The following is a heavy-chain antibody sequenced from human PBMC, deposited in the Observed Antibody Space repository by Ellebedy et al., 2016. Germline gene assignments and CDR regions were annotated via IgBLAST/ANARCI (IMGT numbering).Heavy chain of an antibody. CDR3: AKDPQFGGYDLDAFDI. CDR2: ISYDGSNK. D-gene: IGHD5-12*01. Sequence: GGSLRLSXAASGFTFSSYSMNWVRQAPGKGLEWVAVISYDGSNKYYADSVKGRFTISRDNSKNTLYLQMNSLRAEDTAVYYCAKDPQFGGYDLDAFDIWGQGTMVTVSS. CDR1: GFTFSSYS. V-gene: IGHV3-30*18. J-gene: IGHJ3*02.